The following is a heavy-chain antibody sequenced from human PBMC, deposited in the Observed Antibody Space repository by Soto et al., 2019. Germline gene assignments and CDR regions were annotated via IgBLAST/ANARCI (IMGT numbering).Heavy chain of an antibody. CDR1: GFTFINYA. CDR3: AKYYASGSYYHFDS. J-gene: IGHJ4*02. D-gene: IGHD3-10*01. V-gene: IGHV3-23*01. Sequence: EVQLLESGGDLVQPGGSLRLSCAASGFTFINYAMSWVRQAPGLGLEWVSSISGSGGRADYADSVRGRFTISRDNSKKTLSLQMNSLRVDDTAIYYCAKYYASGSYYHFDSWGQGILVTVSS. CDR2: ISGSGGRA.